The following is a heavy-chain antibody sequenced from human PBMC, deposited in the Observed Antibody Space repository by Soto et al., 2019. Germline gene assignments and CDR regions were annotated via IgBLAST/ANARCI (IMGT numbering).Heavy chain of an antibody. CDR2: INHSGST. D-gene: IGHD2-2*01. J-gene: IGHJ3*02. CDR1: GGSFSGYY. Sequence: QVQLQQWGAGLLKPSETLSLTCAVYGGSFSGYYWSWIRQPPGKGLEWIGEINHSGSTNYNPSLKSRVTISVDTSKNQFSLKLSSVTAADTAVYYCARGLNPKLLCSSTSCPFRAARPHDAFDIWGQGTMVTVSS. V-gene: IGHV4-34*01. CDR3: ARGLNPKLLCSSTSCPFRAARPHDAFDI.